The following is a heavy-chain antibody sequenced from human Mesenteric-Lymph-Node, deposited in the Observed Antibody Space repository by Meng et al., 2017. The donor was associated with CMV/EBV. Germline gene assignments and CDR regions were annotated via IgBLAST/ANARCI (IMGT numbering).Heavy chain of an antibody. J-gene: IGHJ5*02. D-gene: IGHD2-2*01. CDR1: RSSYY. Sequence: RSSYYWGWIRQPPGKGLEWIGSIYYSGRTYYNPSLKSRVTISVDTSKNQFSLKLSSVTAADTAVYYCARHELVVVPAAPTQNWFDPWGQGTLVTVSS. V-gene: IGHV4-39*01. CDR2: IYYSGRT. CDR3: ARHELVVVPAAPTQNWFDP.